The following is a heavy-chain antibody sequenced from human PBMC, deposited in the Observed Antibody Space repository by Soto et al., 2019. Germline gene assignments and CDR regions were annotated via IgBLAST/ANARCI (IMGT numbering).Heavy chain of an antibody. Sequence: GGSLRLSCAASGFTFSSYSMNWVRQAPGKGLEWVSYISSSSTIYYADSVKGRFTISRDNAKNSLYLQMNSLRDEDTAVYYCARIVVVPAAIYYGMDVWGQGTTVTVS. CDR2: ISSSSTI. V-gene: IGHV3-48*02. D-gene: IGHD2-2*01. CDR3: ARIVVVPAAIYYGMDV. CDR1: GFTFSSYS. J-gene: IGHJ6*02.